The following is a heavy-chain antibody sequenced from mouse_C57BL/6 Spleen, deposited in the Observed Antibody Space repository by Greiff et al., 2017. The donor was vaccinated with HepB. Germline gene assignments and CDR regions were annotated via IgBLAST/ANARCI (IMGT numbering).Heavy chain of an antibody. CDR1: GYTFTSYW. Sequence: QVQLQQPGAELVKPGASVKMSCKASGYTFTSYWITWVKQRPGQGLEWIGDIYPGSGSTNYNEKFKSKATLTVDKSSSTAYMQLSSLTSEDSAVYYCARLRNDYDGGYWGQGTTLTVSS. J-gene: IGHJ2*01. CDR2: IYPGSGST. D-gene: IGHD2-4*01. CDR3: ARLRNDYDGGY. V-gene: IGHV1-55*01.